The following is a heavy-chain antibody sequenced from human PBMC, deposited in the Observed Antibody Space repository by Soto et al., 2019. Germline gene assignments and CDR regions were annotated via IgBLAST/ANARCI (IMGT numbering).Heavy chain of an antibody. CDR1: GFTFTSYA. V-gene: IGHV3-23*01. J-gene: IGHJ4*02. D-gene: IGHD6-13*01. CDR2: ISGTGYNT. Sequence: EVQLLESGGGLVQPGGSLRLSCAACGFTFTSYAMNWVRLAPGKGLEWVSAISGTGYNTYYADSVKGRFTISRDNTKNTLYLQMNSLRAEDTAVYYCAKAGFSSSWSPTYFDYWGQGTLVTVSS. CDR3: AKAGFSSSWSPTYFDY.